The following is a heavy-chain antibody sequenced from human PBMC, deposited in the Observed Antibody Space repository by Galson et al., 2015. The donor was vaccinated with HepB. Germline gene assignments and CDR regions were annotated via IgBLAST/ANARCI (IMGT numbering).Heavy chain of an antibody. CDR1: GFTFSSCG. CDR2: ISYDGSNK. CDR3: AKGAEWLYDFWSGYDY. Sequence: SLRLSCAASGFTFSSCGMHWVRQAPGKGLEWVAVISYDGSNKYYADSVKGRFPISRDNSKNTLYLQMNSLRAEDTAVYYCAKGAEWLYDFWSGYDYWGQGTLVTVSS. J-gene: IGHJ4*02. D-gene: IGHD3-3*01. V-gene: IGHV3-30*18.